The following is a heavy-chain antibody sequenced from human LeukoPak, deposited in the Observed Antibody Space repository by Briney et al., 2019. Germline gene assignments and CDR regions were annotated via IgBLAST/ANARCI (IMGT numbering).Heavy chain of an antibody. CDR3: ARDHGGYVIDY. Sequence: GASVKVSCKAFGYTVTGYYMHWVRQAPGQGLEWMGWINPNSGGTNYAQKFQGRVTMTRDTSISTAYMELSRLRSDDTAVYYCARDHGGYVIDYWGQGTLVTVSS. J-gene: IGHJ4*02. D-gene: IGHD3-22*01. CDR1: GYTVTGYY. V-gene: IGHV1-2*02. CDR2: INPNSGGT.